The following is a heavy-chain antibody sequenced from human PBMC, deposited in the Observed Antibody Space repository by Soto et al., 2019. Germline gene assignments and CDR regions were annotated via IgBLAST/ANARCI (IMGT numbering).Heavy chain of an antibody. CDR2: ISGSGGST. Sequence: EVQLLESGGGLVQPGGSLRLSCAASGFTFSSYAMSWVRQAPGKGLEWVSAISGSGGSTYYADSVKGRFTISRDNSKNTLYLQMNSLRAEDTAVYYCAKDVLRAIFGVVTLYGMDVWGQGTTVTVSS. V-gene: IGHV3-23*01. CDR3: AKDVLRAIFGVVTLYGMDV. J-gene: IGHJ6*02. CDR1: GFTFSSYA. D-gene: IGHD3-3*02.